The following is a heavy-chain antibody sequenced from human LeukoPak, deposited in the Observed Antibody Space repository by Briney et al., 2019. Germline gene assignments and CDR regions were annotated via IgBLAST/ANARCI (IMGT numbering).Heavy chain of an antibody. Sequence: ASVTVSCKASGYTFTGYYMHWVRQAPGQGLEWVGRINPNSGGTNYAQKLQGRVTMTRDTSISTAYMELSRLRSDDTAVYYCARAKQQLVPHYYYYGMDVWGQGTTVTVSS. V-gene: IGHV1-2*06. D-gene: IGHD6-13*01. CDR1: GYTFTGYY. J-gene: IGHJ6*02. CDR3: ARAKQQLVPHYYYYGMDV. CDR2: INPNSGGT.